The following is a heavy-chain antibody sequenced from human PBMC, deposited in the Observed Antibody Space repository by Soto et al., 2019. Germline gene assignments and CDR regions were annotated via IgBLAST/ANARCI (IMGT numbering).Heavy chain of an antibody. CDR3: ARDPYYDSSGYHPYYFDY. Sequence: GGSLRLSCAASGFTFSSYAMHWVRKAPGKGLEWVAVISYDGSNKYYADSVKGRFTISRDNSKNTLYLQMNSLRAEDTAVYYCARDPYYDSSGYHPYYFDYWGQGTLVTVSS. CDR2: ISYDGSNK. CDR1: GFTFSSYA. D-gene: IGHD3-22*01. J-gene: IGHJ4*02. V-gene: IGHV3-30-3*01.